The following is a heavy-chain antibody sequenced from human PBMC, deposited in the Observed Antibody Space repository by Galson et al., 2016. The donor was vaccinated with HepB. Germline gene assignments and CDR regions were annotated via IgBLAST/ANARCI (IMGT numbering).Heavy chain of an antibody. J-gene: IGHJ3*01. D-gene: IGHD2-21*02. CDR3: ARGLAVVVTDLRGALDV. CDR1: GGTFANYA. V-gene: IGHV1-69*13. CDR2: VSPFFGTT. Sequence: SVKVSCKASGGTFANYAMNWVRQVPGQGLEWMGEVSPFFGTTLYGQKFQGRVTITADESTATAHMELSSLKSDDTAVYYSARGLAVVVTDLRGALDVWGQGTLVTVSS.